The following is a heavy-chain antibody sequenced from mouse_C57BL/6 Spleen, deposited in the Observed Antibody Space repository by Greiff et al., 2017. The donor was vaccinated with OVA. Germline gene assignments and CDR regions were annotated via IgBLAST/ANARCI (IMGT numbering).Heavy chain of an antibody. J-gene: IGHJ3*01. V-gene: IGHV1-80*01. CDR1: GYAFSSYW. CDR2: IYPGDGDT. Sequence: VKLQESGAELVKPGASVKLSCKASGYAFSSYWMNWVKQRPGKGLEWIGQIYPGDGDTNYNGKFKGKATLTADKSSSTAYMQLSSLTSEDSAVYFCARSGYGSSWFAYWGQGTLVTVSA. D-gene: IGHD1-1*01. CDR3: ARSGYGSSWFAY.